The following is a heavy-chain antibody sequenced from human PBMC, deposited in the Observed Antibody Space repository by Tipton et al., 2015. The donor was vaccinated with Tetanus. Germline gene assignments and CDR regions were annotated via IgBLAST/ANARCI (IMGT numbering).Heavy chain of an antibody. CDR3: AGANNEFPKKGPFDS. J-gene: IGHJ4*02. CDR2: VSYSGRT. Sequence: QLVQSGGGVVQPGRSLRLSCAASGFTFSTNAMHWVRQPPGKGLEWLAYVSYSGRTNSNYSLKSRITISQDTSKNQFSLRLTSVTAADTAVYYCAGANNEFPKKGPFDSWGQGSLVIVSS. V-gene: IGHV4-59*01. CDR1: GFTFSTNA. D-gene: IGHD1-1*01.